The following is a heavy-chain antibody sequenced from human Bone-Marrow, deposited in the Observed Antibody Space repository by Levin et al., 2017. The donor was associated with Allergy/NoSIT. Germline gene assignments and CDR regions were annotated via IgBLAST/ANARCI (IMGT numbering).Heavy chain of an antibody. V-gene: IGHV4-31*03. J-gene: IGHJ6*02. CDR3: ARESSSSLKRAGYYYGMDV. CDR1: GGSISSGGYY. CDR2: IYYSGST. Sequence: SETLSLTCTVSGGSISSGGYYWSWIRQHPGKGLEWIGYIYYSGSTYYNPSLKSRVTISVDTSKNQFSLKLSSVTAADTAVYYCARESSSSLKRAGYYYGMDVWGQGTTVTVSS. D-gene: IGHD6-6*01.